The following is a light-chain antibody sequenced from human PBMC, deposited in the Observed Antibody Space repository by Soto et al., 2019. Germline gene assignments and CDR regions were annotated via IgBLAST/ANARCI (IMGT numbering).Light chain of an antibody. CDR1: QDIGTA. V-gene: IGKV1D-13*01. CDR3: QQFKDSPLT. J-gene: IGKJ4*01. Sequence: AIPLTQSPSFLSASVGDRVTIACRASQDIGTALAWYHQKPGRAPELLIYSASTLHSGVPSRFAGGGSGTDFTLTISSLQPEDFADYFCQQFKDSPLTFGGGTKVQF. CDR2: SAS.